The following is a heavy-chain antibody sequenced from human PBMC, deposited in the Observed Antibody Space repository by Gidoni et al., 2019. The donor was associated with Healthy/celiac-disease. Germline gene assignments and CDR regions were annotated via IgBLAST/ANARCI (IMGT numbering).Heavy chain of an antibody. D-gene: IGHD4-17*01. Sequence: SCAASGFTFSNAWMSWVRQAPGKGLEWVGRIKSKHDGGTTDYADPVKGRFTISRVDSKNTLYLQMNSLKTEDTAVYYCTFEAVTTYSREFDYWGQGTLVTVSS. CDR3: TFEAVTTYSREFDY. CDR2: IKSKHDGGTT. J-gene: IGHJ4*02. CDR1: GFTFSNAW. V-gene: IGHV3-15*01.